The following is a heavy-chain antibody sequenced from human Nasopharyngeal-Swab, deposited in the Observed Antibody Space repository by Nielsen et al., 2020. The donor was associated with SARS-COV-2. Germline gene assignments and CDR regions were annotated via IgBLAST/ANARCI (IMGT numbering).Heavy chain of an antibody. CDR2: ISYDGSNK. CDR3: ARDHLYCSGGSCYRNYYGMDI. D-gene: IGHD2-15*01. Sequence: VRPMPRKGLEGEAVISYDGSNKYYADSVKGRFTISRDNSKNTLYLQMNSLRAEDTAVYYCARDHLYCSGGSCYRNYYGMDIWGQGTTVTVSS. J-gene: IGHJ6*02. V-gene: IGHV3-30-3*01.